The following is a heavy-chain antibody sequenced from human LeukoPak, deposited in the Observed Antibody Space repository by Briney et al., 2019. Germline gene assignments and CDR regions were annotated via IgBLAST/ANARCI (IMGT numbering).Heavy chain of an antibody. J-gene: IGHJ5*02. CDR1: GYTFNSYY. CDR2: MNPNSGNT. Sequence: ASVKVSCRVFGYTFNSYYCNCMRQATGQGLEWMGWMNPNSGNTGYAQKFQGRVTMTRNTSISTAYMELSSLRSEDTAVYYCVSSPKHYFYISEYLWRLDPWGQGTLVTVSS. CDR3: VSSPKHYFYISEYLWRLDP. D-gene: IGHD3-22*01. V-gene: IGHV1-8*01.